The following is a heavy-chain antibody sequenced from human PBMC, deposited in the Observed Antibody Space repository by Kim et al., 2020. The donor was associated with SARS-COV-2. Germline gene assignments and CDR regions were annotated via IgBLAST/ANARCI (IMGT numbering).Heavy chain of an antibody. V-gene: IGHV1-3*04. CDR3: ARGSMATYDY. CDR2: INTGNGDT. Sequence: ASVKVSCKASGHILSDFAIHWVRQAPGQGLEWMAWINTGNGDTKSSQKFQGRVTITRDTLTSTVYMELSSLTAEDTAVYYCARGSMATYDYWGQGTLVPVS. D-gene: IGHD3-10*01. J-gene: IGHJ4*02. CDR1: GHILSDFA.